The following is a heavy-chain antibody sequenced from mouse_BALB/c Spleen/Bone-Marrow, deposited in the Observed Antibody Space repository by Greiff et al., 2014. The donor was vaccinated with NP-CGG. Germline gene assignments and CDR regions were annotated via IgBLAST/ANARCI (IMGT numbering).Heavy chain of an antibody. CDR3: GRWGDGYYYAMDY. CDR1: GYSFTGYF. V-gene: IGHV1-37*01. Sequence: VQLKESGPDLVKPGASVKLSCKASGYSFTGYFLNWVRQSHGKSLEWIGRINPFNGDTFYNQKFKGKATLTVDKSSTTAHMELLSLTSDDSAVYYCGRWGDGYYYAMDYWGQGTSVTVSS. CDR2: INPFNGDT. D-gene: IGHD2-3*01. J-gene: IGHJ4*01.